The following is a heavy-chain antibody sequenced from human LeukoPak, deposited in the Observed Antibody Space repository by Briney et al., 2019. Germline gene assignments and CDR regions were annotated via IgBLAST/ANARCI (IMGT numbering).Heavy chain of an antibody. CDR1: GYTFTSYD. CDR3: ARALSWTTESYYYMDV. V-gene: IGHV1-8*01. Sequence: ASVKVSCKTSGYTFTSYDINWVRQATGQGPEWMGWMNPNSGSTGYAQKFQGRVTMTKNTSISTAYMELSSLISEDTAVYYCARALSWTTESYYYMDVWGKGTTVTVSS. CDR2: MNPNSGST. J-gene: IGHJ6*03. D-gene: IGHD3/OR15-3a*01.